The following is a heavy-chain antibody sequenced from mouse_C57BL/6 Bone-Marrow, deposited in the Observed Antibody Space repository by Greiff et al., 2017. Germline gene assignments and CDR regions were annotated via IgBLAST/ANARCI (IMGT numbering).Heavy chain of an antibody. V-gene: IGHV5-9-1*02. J-gene: IGHJ4*01. D-gene: IGHD2-5*01. CDR2: ISSGGDYV. CDR1: GFTFSSYA. CDR3: TIYYSNSYYAMDY. Sequence: EVQVVESGEGLVKPGGSLKLSCAASGFTFSSYAMSWVRQTPEKRLEWVAYISSGGDYVYYADTVKGRFTISRDNARNTLYLQMSSLKSEDTAMYYCTIYYSNSYYAMDYWGQGTSVTVSS.